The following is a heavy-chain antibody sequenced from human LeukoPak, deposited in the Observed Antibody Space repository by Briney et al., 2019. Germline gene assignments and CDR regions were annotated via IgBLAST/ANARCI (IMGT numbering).Heavy chain of an antibody. CDR1: GFTFSSYS. D-gene: IGHD2-15*01. V-gene: IGHV3-21*05. CDR2: ISSSSSYI. CDR3: ARDERRFGVVVAAMNYYYYMDV. J-gene: IGHJ6*03. Sequence: GGSLRLSCAASGFTFSSYSMNWVRQAPGKGLEWVSYISSSSSYIYYADSVKGRFTISRDNAKNSLYLQMNSLRAEDTAVYYCARDERRFGVVVAAMNYYYYMDVWGKGTTVTVSS.